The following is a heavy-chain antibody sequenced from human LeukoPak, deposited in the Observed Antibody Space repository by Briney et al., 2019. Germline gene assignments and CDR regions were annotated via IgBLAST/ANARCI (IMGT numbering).Heavy chain of an antibody. CDR2: VTYDGNHK. D-gene: IGHD5-12*01. CDR1: GFSFSNHG. CDR3: ARAMRGYSGYAPDY. Sequence: GGSLRLSCAASGFSFSNHGMNWVRQAPGKGLEWVAVVTYDGNHKNYADSVKGRFTISRDNSKNTLYLQMNSLRAEDTAVYYCARAMRGYSGYAPDYWGQGTLVTVSS. V-gene: IGHV3-33*05. J-gene: IGHJ4*02.